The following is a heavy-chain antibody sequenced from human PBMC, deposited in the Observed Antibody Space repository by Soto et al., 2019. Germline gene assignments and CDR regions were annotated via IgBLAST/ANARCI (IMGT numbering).Heavy chain of an antibody. CDR1: GYTFTGYY. D-gene: IGHD3-3*01. J-gene: IGHJ6*02. CDR3: ARERFLRKSGMDV. Sequence: ASVKVSCKASGYTFTGYYMHWVRQAPGQGSEWMGWINPNSGGTNYAQKLQGWVTMTRDTSISTAYMELSRLRSDDTAVYYCARERFLRKSGMDVWGQGTTVTVSS. V-gene: IGHV1-2*04. CDR2: INPNSGGT.